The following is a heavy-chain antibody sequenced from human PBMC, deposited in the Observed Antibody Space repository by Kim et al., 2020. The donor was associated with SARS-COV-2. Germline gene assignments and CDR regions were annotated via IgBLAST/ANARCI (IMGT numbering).Heavy chain of an antibody. CDR2: IWYDGSNK. CDR3: AKYQLLEYGRDV. V-gene: IGHV3-33*06. CDR1: GFTFSSYG. D-gene: IGHD2-2*01. Sequence: GGSLRLSCAASGFTFSSYGMHWVRQAPGKGLEGVAVIWYDGSNKYYADSVKGRFTISRDNSKNTLYLQMNILRAEDTAVYYGAKYQLLEYGRDVWGQGTTVTVSS. J-gene: IGHJ6*02.